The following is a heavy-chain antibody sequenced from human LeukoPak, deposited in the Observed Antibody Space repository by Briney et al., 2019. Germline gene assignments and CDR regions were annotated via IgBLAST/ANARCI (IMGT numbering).Heavy chain of an antibody. CDR1: GGSFSGYY. V-gene: IGHV4-34*01. Sequence: SETLSLTCAVYGGSFSGYYWSWIRQPPGKGLEWIGEINHSGSTSYNASLKSRVTISVDTSKNQFSLKLSSVTAADTAVYYCARAGRYYYGSGSPAPYWYFDLWGRGTLVTVSS. CDR2: INHSGST. D-gene: IGHD3-10*01. CDR3: ARAGRYYYGSGSPAPYWYFDL. J-gene: IGHJ2*01.